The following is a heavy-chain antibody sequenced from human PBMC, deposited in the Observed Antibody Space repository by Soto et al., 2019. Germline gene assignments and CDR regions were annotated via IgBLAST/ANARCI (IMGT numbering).Heavy chain of an antibody. CDR3: AGGGGGCDLFYYYCGMDV. V-gene: IGHV3-30-3*01. CDR1: GFTFSSYA. CDR2: IAYDGSNK. J-gene: IGHJ6*02. Sequence: QVQLVESGGGVVQPGRSLRLSCAASGFTFSSYAMHWVRQAPGKGLEWVAVIAYDGSNKYYADSVKGRFTISRDNYWNSVFQRMNSRRGADAAGYYCAGGGGGCDLFYYYCGMDVWGQGTTVIVTS. D-gene: IGHD2-21*01.